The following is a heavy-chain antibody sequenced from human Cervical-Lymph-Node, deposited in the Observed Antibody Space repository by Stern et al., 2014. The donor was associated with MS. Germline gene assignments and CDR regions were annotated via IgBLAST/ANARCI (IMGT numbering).Heavy chain of an antibody. CDR2: ITGKSVSV. CDR1: GFTFDDYA. CDR3: AKGSGGSGYYPVALDY. Sequence: VQLVESGGGLVQPGRSLRLSCAASGFTFDDYAMHWVRQAPGKGLEWVSGITGKSVSVGYADSVKGRVTISRDNAKNSLYLQMNSLRGDDTALYYCAKGSGGSGYYPVALDYWGQGTLVTVSS. V-gene: IGHV3-9*01. D-gene: IGHD3-3*01. J-gene: IGHJ4*02.